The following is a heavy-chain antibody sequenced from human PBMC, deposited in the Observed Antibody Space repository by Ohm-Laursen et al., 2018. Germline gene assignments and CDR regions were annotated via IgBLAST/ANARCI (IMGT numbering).Heavy chain of an antibody. Sequence: GSLRLSCAASGFIVSSYYMSWVRQPPGKGLEWVSVLQSGGSTYYADSVKGRFTISRDNSKNTLYLQMNSLRAEDTAVYYCAKEADSGYYSNWGQGTLVTVSS. V-gene: IGHV3-53*05. CDR1: GFIVSSYY. CDR3: AKEADSGYYSN. CDR2: LQSGGST. J-gene: IGHJ4*02. D-gene: IGHD3-22*01.